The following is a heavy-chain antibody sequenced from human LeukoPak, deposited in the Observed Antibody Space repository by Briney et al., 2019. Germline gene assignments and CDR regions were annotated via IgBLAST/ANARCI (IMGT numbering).Heavy chain of an antibody. CDR1: GFTFSSHW. CDR2: INSDGSST. CDR3: ARDDRSGYFDY. V-gene: IGHV3-74*01. D-gene: IGHD3-3*01. Sequence: GGSLRLSCAPSGFTFSSHWMHGVRQAPGTGLVWVSRINSDGSSTSYADSVKGRFTFSRDNAKNTLYLQINSLRAEDTAVYYCARDDRSGYFDYWGQGALVTVSS. J-gene: IGHJ4*02.